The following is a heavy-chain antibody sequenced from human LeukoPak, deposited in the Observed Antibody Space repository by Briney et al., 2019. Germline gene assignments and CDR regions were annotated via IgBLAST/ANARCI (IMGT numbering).Heavy chain of an antibody. CDR2: ISSNGGSI. V-gene: IGHV3-64*01. D-gene: IGHD6-19*01. CDR1: GFTFSDYA. J-gene: IGHJ4*02. Sequence: PGGSLRLSCAASGFTFSDYAMHWVRQAPGKELEYVSAISSNGGSIHYANSVKGRFTISRDNSKNTLYLQMDSLRAEDMAVYYCAKGSSGWSEPDYWGQGTLVTVSS. CDR3: AKGSSGWSEPDY.